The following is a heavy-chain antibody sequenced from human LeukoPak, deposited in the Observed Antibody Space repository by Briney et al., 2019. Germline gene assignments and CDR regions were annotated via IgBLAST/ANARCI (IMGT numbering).Heavy chain of an antibody. CDR2: ISYDGTNK. Sequence: GGSLRLSCAASGFTFSSYAMHWVRQAPGKGLEWVALISYDGTNKYYADSVKGRFTTSRDNSKHTLYLHMNSLRAEDTAVYYCAKVGDNWDFDYWGQGTLVSVSS. CDR3: AKVGDNWDFDY. CDR1: GFTFSSYA. D-gene: IGHD3-16*01. V-gene: IGHV3-30*18. J-gene: IGHJ4*02.